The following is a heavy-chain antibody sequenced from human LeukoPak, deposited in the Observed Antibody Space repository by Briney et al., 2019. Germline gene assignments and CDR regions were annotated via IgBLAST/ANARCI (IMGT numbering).Heavy chain of an antibody. D-gene: IGHD3-22*01. J-gene: IGHJ4*02. CDR3: AKDHYYDSSGYYYAPDY. V-gene: IGHV1-69*01. CDR1: GGTFSSYA. CDR2: IIPIFGTA. Sequence: ASVKVSCKASGGTFSSYAISWVRQAPGQGLEWMGGIIPIFGTANYAQKFQGRVTITADESTSTAYMELSSLRSEDTAVYYCAKDHYYDSSGYYYAPDYWGQGTLVTVSS.